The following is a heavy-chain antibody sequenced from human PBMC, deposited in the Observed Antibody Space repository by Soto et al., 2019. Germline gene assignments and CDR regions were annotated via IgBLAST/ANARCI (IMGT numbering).Heavy chain of an antibody. V-gene: IGHV1-46*03. Sequence: QVQLVQSGAEVKKPGASVKVSCKASGYTFTSYYMHWVRQAPGQGLEWMGIINPSGSTSYAQKFRGCVTRTRDTSTSTVYKELSSLRSGDTAVYYCARVYCSGGSCYSIDYWGQGTLVTVSS. CDR3: ARVYCSGGSCYSIDY. D-gene: IGHD2-15*01. J-gene: IGHJ4*02. CDR1: GYTFTSYY. CDR2: INPSGST.